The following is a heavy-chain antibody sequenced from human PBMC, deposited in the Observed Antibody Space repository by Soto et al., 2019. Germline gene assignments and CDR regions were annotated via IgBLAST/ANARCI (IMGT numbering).Heavy chain of an antibody. D-gene: IGHD3-10*01. CDR1: GYSFTSYW. J-gene: IGHJ6*02. V-gene: IGHV5-10-1*01. Sequence: GESLKISCKGSGYSFTSYWISWVRQMPGKGLEWMGRIDPSDSYTNYSPSFQGHVTISADKSISTAYLQWSSLKASDTAMYYCARPFGTPETVSGMDVWGQGTTVTVS. CDR2: IDPSDSYT. CDR3: ARPFGTPETVSGMDV.